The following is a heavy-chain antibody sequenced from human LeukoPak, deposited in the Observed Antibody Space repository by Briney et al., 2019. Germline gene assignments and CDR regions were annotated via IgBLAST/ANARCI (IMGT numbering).Heavy chain of an antibody. CDR3: ARGPPPRITMVRGISWFDP. CDR2: INHSGST. D-gene: IGHD3-10*01. J-gene: IGHJ5*02. Sequence: PSETLSLTCAVYGGSFSGYYWSWIRQPAGKGLEWIGEINHSGSTNYNPSLKSRVTISVDTSKNQFSLKLSSVTAADTAAYYCARGPPPRITMVRGISWFDPWGQGTLVTVSS. V-gene: IGHV4-34*01. CDR1: GGSFSGYY.